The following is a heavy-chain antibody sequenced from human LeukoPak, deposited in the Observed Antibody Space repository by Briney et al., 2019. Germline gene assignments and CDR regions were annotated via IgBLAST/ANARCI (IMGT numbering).Heavy chain of an antibody. V-gene: IGHV4-38-2*02. CDR1: GYLIRSGYF. CDR3: ARLSSWFVAF. J-gene: IGHJ4*02. CDR2: VYHNGSA. D-gene: IGHD6-13*01. Sequence: KPSETLSLMCSVSGYLIRSGYFWGWIRQPPGKGLEWIASVYHNGSAYYNPSLKSRASISVDTSSNQFSLTLTSVSVADTAVYHCARLSSWFVAFWGQGPQVTVSS.